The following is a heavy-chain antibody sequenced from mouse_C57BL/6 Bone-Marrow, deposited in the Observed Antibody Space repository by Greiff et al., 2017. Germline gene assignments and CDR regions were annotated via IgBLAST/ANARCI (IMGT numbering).Heavy chain of an antibody. CDR2: INPNNGGT. V-gene: IGHV1-18*01. Sequence: VQLQQSGPELVKPGASVKIPCKASGYTFTDYNMDWVKQSHGKSLEWIGDINPNNGGTIYNQKFKGKATLTVDKSSSTAYMELRSLTYEDTAVYYCARSLYYGSSYWYFDVWGTGTTVTVSS. D-gene: IGHD1-1*01. J-gene: IGHJ1*03. CDR3: ARSLYYGSSYWYFDV. CDR1: GYTFTDYN.